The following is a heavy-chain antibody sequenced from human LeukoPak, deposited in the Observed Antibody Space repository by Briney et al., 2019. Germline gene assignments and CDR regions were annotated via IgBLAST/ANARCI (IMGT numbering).Heavy chain of an antibody. D-gene: IGHD2-21*02. V-gene: IGHV1-2*02. J-gene: IGHJ4*02. CDR2: INPNSGGT. Sequence: ASVKVSCKASGYTFTGYYMHWVRQAPGQGLEWMGWINPNSGGTNYAQKFQGRVTMTRDTSISTAYMELSRLRSDDTAVYYCXRSNIVVVTAVPDYWGQGTLVTVSS. CDR3: XRSNIVVVTAVPDY. CDR1: GYTFTGYY.